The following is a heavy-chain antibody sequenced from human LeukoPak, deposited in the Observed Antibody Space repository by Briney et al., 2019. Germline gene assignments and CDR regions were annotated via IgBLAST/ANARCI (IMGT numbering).Heavy chain of an antibody. CDR3: ARKSSSGSYLEN. CDR1: EFTFSSYS. CDR2: ISSSGNI. D-gene: IGHD3-10*01. V-gene: IGHV3-21*05. J-gene: IGHJ4*02. Sequence: GGSLRLSCGASEFTFSSYSMNWVRQAPGKGLEWVSYISSSGNIYYADSVKGRFTISRDNARSSLSLQMDSLRAEDTAIYYCARKSSSGSYLENWGQGTLVTVSS.